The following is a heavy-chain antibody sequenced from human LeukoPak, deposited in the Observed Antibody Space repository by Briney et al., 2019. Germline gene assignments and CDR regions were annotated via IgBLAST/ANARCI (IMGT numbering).Heavy chain of an antibody. J-gene: IGHJ6*03. CDR3: ARLIVVVVAATRGYMDV. CDR2: ISYDGSDK. CDR1: GYTFSSYA. Sequence: GGSLRLSCAASGYTFSSYAMYWVRQAPGKGLEWVAVISYDGSDKYYADSVKGRFTISRDNSKNTLYLQVNSLRADDTAVYYCARLIVVVVAATRGYMDVWGKGTRVTVSS. V-gene: IGHV3-30*04. D-gene: IGHD2-15*01.